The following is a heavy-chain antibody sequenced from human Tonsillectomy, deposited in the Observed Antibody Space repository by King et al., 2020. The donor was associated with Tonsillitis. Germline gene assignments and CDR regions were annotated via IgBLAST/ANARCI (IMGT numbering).Heavy chain of an antibody. J-gene: IGHJ4*02. V-gene: IGHV3-53*01. D-gene: IGHD6-6*01. CDR3: ASQQFAGFVY. CDR1: GFTVSSDY. CDR2: IYSGDST. Sequence: VQLVESGGGLIQPGGSLRLSCAASGFTVSSDYMSWVRQAPGKGLEWVSVIYSGDSTYYADSVKGRFTISRDISKNTLYLQMNSLIAEDTAVYYCASQQFAGFVYWGQGTLVTVSS.